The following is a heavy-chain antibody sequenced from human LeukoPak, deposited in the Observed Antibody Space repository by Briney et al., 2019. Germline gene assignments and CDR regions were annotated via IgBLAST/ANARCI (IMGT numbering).Heavy chain of an antibody. CDR2: ITGSGGDT. CDR3: AKGKAAGLLDWFDP. CDR1: GFTFSNYV. V-gene: IGHV3-23*01. J-gene: IGHJ5*02. D-gene: IGHD6-13*01. Sequence: PGGSLRLSCVASGFTFSNYVMTWVRQAPGKGLEWDSTITGSGGDTFYPNSVKGRFTISRDDSKNTVYLKMNSLRLEDAAAYYCAKGKAAGLLDWFDPWAGEPWSPSPQ.